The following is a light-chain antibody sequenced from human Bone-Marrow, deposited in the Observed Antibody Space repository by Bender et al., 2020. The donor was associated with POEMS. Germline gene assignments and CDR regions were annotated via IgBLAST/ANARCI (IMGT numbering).Light chain of an antibody. CDR2: KDT. J-gene: IGLJ1*01. Sequence: YVLTQTPSVSVSPGQTARITCSGDALPKQYAYWYQQKPGQAPLLVIYKDTERPSGIPERFSGSSSGTTVTLTISGVQAEDEADYYCQAWDSSTPFYVFGSGTKVTVL. V-gene: IGLV3-25*03. CDR1: ALPKQY. CDR3: QAWDSSTPFYV.